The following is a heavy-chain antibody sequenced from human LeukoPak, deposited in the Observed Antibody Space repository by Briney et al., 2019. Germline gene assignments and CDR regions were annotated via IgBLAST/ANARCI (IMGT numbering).Heavy chain of an antibody. CDR3: AKGFGSYYSSGVYMAY. Sequence: PGGSLRLSCAASGFTFSDYYMSWIRQAPGKGLEWVAFIRYDGSNKYYADSVKGRFTISRDNSKKTLYLQMKSLRAEDTAVYYCAKGFGSYYSSGVYMAYWGQGTLVTVSS. D-gene: IGHD1-26*01. J-gene: IGHJ4*02. CDR1: GFTFSDYY. CDR2: IRYDGSNK. V-gene: IGHV3-30*02.